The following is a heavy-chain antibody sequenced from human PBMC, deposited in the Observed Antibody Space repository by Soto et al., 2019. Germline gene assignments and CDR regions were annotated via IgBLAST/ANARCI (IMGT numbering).Heavy chain of an antibody. CDR3: VRLIANSWLDS. CDR1: GDSVSTNTAT. J-gene: IGHJ5*01. CDR2: TYYRSKWYN. D-gene: IGHD2-8*01. V-gene: IGHV6-1*01. Sequence: SQTLSLTCDISGDSVSTNTATWNWIRQSPSRGLEWLGRTYYRSKWYNDYAVSVKSRITISPDISNNQVSLHLNSVTPDDTAVYYSVRLIANSWLDSWRQGTLVTVSS.